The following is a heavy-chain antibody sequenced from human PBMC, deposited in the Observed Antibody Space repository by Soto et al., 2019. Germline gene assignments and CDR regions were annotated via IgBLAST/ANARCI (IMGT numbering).Heavy chain of an antibody. V-gene: IGHV3-48*02. CDR1: GFTFSSYS. J-gene: IGHJ4*02. CDR2: ISISSSTI. Sequence: GGSLRLSCAAPGFTFSSYSMNWVRQAPGKGLEWVSYISISSSTIYYADSVKGRFTISRDNAKNSLYLQMNSLRDEDTAVYYCARDLVVRGVIIPAFDYWGQGTLVTAPQ. CDR3: ARDLVVRGVIIPAFDY. D-gene: IGHD3-10*01.